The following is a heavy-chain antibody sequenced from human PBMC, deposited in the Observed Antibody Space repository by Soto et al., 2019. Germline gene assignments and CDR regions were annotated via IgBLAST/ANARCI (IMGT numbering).Heavy chain of an antibody. Sequence: QVQVVQSGGGVVQPGGSLRLSCAASGITFNTYLMHWVRQAPGKGLEWVAGISYVGSREYYADSVKGRFTISRDNSKNALYLQMDSLRVEDTAVYYCARVATGMAYDYWGQGSQVTVSS. CDR1: GITFNTYL. CDR3: ARVATGMAYDY. D-gene: IGHD5-18*01. CDR2: ISYVGSRE. V-gene: IGHV3-30*04. J-gene: IGHJ4*02.